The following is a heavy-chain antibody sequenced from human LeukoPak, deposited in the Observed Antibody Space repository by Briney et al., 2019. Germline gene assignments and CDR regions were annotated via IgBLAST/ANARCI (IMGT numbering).Heavy chain of an antibody. CDR1: GYTFTSYG. CDR2: ISAYNGNT. D-gene: IGHD2-2*01. J-gene: IGHJ6*02. V-gene: IGHV1-18*01. Sequence: ASVKVSCKASGYTFTSYGISWVRQAPGQGREWMGRISAYNGNTNYAQKLQGRVTMTTDPSTSTAYMELRSLRSDDTAVYYCARDRSTSFYYYYGMDVWGQGTTVTVSS. CDR3: ARDRSTSFYYYYGMDV.